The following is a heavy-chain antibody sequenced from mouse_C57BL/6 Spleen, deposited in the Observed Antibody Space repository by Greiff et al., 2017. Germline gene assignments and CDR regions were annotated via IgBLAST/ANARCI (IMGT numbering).Heavy chain of an antibody. CDR2: INPNNGGT. D-gene: IGHD1-1*01. J-gene: IGHJ1*03. CDR3: ARRGITTVVATRYFDV. V-gene: IGHV1-26*01. CDR1: GYTFTDYY. Sequence: VQLQQSGPELVKPGASVQISCKASGYTFTDYYMNWVKQSHGKSLEWIGDINPNNGGTSYNQKFKGKATLTVDKSSSTAYMELRSLTSEDSAVYYCARRGITTVVATRYFDVWGTGTTVTVSS.